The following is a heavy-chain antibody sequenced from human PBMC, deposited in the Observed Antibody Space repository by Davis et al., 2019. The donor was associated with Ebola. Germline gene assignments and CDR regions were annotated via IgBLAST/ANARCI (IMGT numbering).Heavy chain of an antibody. V-gene: IGHV3-20*02. Sequence: GGSLRLSFPPSPFPFLSYAMPWVRQAPGKGLEWVSDINWNGASSGYADSVKGRFTISRDNVKNSLYLRMNDLRVEDTALYHCARVNAATGYSRFDTWGQGTLVTVT. CDR2: INWNGASS. D-gene: IGHD3-9*01. J-gene: IGHJ5*01. CDR3: ARVNAATGYSRFDT. CDR1: PFPFLSYA.